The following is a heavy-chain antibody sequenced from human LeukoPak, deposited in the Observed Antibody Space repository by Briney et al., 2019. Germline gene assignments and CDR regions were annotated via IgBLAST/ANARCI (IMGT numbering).Heavy chain of an antibody. D-gene: IGHD5-18*01. CDR1: GFTFSSYA. Sequence: GGSLRLSCAASGFTFSSYAMSWVRQASGKGLEWVSAISGSGGSTYYADSVKGRFTISKNNSKNALYLQRNSLRAGDTAVYYAAKAGGGGERIQLWFRDYYYYYGMDVWGQGTTVTVSS. V-gene: IGHV3-23*01. CDR2: ISGSGGST. CDR3: AKAGGGGERIQLWFRDYYYYYGMDV. J-gene: IGHJ6*02.